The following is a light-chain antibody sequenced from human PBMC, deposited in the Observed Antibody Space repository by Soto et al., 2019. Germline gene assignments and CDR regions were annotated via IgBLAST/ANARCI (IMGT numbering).Light chain of an antibody. CDR1: QSVSSSY. J-gene: IGKJ2*01. Sequence: EIVLTQSPGTLSLSPGERATLSCRASQSVSSSYLAWYQQKPGQAPRLLIYGASSRATGIPDRFSGSGSGTDFTLSISRLEPEDSAVYYCQQDSSSYTFGQGTKLQI. CDR3: QQDSSSYT. V-gene: IGKV3-20*01. CDR2: GAS.